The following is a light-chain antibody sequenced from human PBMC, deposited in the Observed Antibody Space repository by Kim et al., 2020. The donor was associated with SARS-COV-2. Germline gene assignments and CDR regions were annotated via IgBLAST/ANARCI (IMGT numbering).Light chain of an antibody. CDR1: SGHSSYA. J-gene: IGLJ2*01. CDR2: LNSDGSH. Sequence: ASVELTCTRSSGHSSYAIAWHQQQPEKGPRYLMKLNSDGSHSKGDGIPDRFSGSSSGAERYLTISSLQSEDEADYYCQTWGTGIVVFGGGTQLTVL. V-gene: IGLV4-69*01. CDR3: QTWGTGIVV.